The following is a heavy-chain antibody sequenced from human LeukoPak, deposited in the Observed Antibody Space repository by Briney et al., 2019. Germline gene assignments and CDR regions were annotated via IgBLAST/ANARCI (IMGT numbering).Heavy chain of an antibody. V-gene: IGHV3-21*01. J-gene: IGHJ4*02. CDR1: GFTFSSYS. CDR3: ARDGFPYTDSSGYLGDY. Sequence: GGSLRLSCAASGFTFSSYSMNWVRQAPGKGLEWVSSISSSSGYIYYADSVKGRFTISRDNAKNSLYLQMNSLRAEDTAVYYCARDGFPYTDSSGYLGDYWGQGTLVTVSS. D-gene: IGHD3-22*01. CDR2: ISSSSGYI.